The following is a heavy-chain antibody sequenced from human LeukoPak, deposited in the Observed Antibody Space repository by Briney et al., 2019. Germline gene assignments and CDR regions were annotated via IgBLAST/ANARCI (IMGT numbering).Heavy chain of an antibody. CDR1: GFNFSSYS. CDR2: ISTSSIYI. V-gene: IGHV3-21*01. CDR3: AELGITMIGGV. Sequence: PGGSLRLSCAASGFNFSSYSMNWVRQAPGKGLEWVSSISTSSIYIYYADSVKGRFTISGDNAKNSLYLQMNSLRAEDTAVYYCAELGITMIGGVWGKGTTVTISS. D-gene: IGHD3-10*02. J-gene: IGHJ6*04.